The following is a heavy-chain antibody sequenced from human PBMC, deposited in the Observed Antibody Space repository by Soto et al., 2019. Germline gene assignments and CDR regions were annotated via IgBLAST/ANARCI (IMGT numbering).Heavy chain of an antibody. Sequence: QVQLVQSGAEVKKPGASVKVSCKASGYTFTNYGISWVRQAPGQGLEWMGWISAYNGNTNYAQKLQGRVTMTTDTSTSTAYMELRSLRSDDTAVYYCARGQGIVVVAATLYWFDPWGQGTLVTVSS. CDR1: GYTFTNYG. J-gene: IGHJ5*02. CDR3: ARGQGIVVVAATLYWFDP. CDR2: ISAYNGNT. D-gene: IGHD2-15*01. V-gene: IGHV1-18*01.